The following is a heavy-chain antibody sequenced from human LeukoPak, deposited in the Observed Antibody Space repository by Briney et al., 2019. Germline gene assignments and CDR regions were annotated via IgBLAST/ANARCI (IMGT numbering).Heavy chain of an antibody. CDR1: GYTFTGYY. Sequence: ASVKVSCKASGYTFTGYYMHWVRQAPGQGLEWMGWINPNSGGTNYAQKFQGRVTMIRDTSISTAYMELSRLRSDDTAVYYCARADCSGGSCYGMDVWGQGTTVTVSS. D-gene: IGHD2-15*01. CDR3: ARADCSGGSCYGMDV. J-gene: IGHJ6*02. CDR2: INPNSGGT. V-gene: IGHV1-2*02.